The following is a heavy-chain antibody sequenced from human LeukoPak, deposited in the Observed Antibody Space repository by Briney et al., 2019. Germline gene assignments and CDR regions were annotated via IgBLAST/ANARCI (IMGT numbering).Heavy chain of an antibody. V-gene: IGHV4-34*01. D-gene: IGHD3-3*01. CDR1: GGSFSGYY. J-gene: IGHJ4*02. CDR3: ARSYDFWSGYSHY. Sequence: SETLSLTCAVYGGSFSGYYWSWIRQPPGKGLEWIGEINHSGSTNYNPSLKSRVTISVDTSKNQLSLKLSSVTAADTAVYYCARSYDFWSGYSHYWGQGTLVTVSS. CDR2: INHSGST.